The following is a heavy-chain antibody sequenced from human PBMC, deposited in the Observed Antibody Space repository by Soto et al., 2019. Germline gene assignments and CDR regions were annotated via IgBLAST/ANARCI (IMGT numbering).Heavy chain of an antibody. CDR2: IRSKTNNYAT. CDR3: AKVGPYDSGSYMFRYNWFGP. Sequence: GGSLRLSCAASGLTFSDSAIHWVRQASGKGLEWVGRIRSKTNNYATTYAASVKGRFTISRDDSKSTAYLQMNSLRAEDTAVYYCAKVGPYDSGSYMFRYNWFGPWGPGTLVTVS. CDR1: GLTFSDSA. D-gene: IGHD3-10*01. V-gene: IGHV3-73*01. J-gene: IGHJ5*02.